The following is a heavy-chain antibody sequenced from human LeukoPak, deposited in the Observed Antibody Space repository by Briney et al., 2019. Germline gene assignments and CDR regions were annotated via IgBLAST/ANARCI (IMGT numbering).Heavy chain of an antibody. D-gene: IGHD1-26*01. CDR2: ISAYNGHT. J-gene: IGHJ3*01. CDR1: GYTFTSYG. Sequence: ASVKVSCKASGYTFTSYGISWVRQAPGQGLEWMGWISAYNGHTNYAQKLQGRVTMTTDTSTSTAYMELRSLRSDDTAVYYCASGGRWELPRPYAFDVWGQGTMVTVSS. V-gene: IGHV1-18*01. CDR3: ASGGRWELPRPYAFDV.